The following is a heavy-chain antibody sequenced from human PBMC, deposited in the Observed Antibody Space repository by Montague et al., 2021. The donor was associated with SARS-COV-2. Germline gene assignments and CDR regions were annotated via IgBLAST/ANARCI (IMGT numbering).Heavy chain of an antibody. CDR2: INHRGTS. CDR1: GGSFSDYY. J-gene: IGHJ4*02. CDR3: ARGRQHFNMIVVVMTGGEYYFDY. D-gene: IGHD3-22*01. Sequence: SXTLSLTCAVYGGSFSDYYWSWIRQPPGKGLEWIGEINHRGTSNYNPSLKSRVSISVDTSKNQFSLYLGSVTAADTAVYYCARGRQHFNMIVVVMTGGEYYFDYWAQRTLVTVSS. V-gene: IGHV4-34*01.